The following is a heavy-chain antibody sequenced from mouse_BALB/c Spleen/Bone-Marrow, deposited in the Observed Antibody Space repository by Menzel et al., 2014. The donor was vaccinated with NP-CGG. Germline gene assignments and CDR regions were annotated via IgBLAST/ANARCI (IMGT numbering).Heavy chain of an antibody. V-gene: IGHV5-6*02. Sequence: EVKLMESGGDLVKPGGSLKLSCAASGFTFSSYGISWVRQTPDKRLEWVATISSGGIYTYYPDSVKGRFTISRDNAKNTLYLQMSSLKSEDTAMYYCTRRTGTDYYAMDYWGQGTSVSVSS. CDR1: GFTFSSYG. J-gene: IGHJ4*01. D-gene: IGHD4-1*01. CDR3: TRRTGTDYYAMDY. CDR2: ISSGGIYT.